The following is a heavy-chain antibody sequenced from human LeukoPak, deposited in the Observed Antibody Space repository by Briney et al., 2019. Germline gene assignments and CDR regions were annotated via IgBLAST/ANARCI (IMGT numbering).Heavy chain of an antibody. CDR3: AREGGIEPTYYYDSSGYYSPSFDY. V-gene: IGHV4-61*01. J-gene: IGHJ4*02. CDR2: IYYSGST. CDR1: GGSISSSSYY. Sequence: SETLSLTCTVSGGSISSSSYYWGWIRQPPGKGLEWIGYIYYSGSTNYNPSLKSRVTISVDTSKNQFSLKLSSVTAADTAVYYCAREGGIEPTYYYDSSGYYSPSFDYWGQGTLVTVSS. D-gene: IGHD3-22*01.